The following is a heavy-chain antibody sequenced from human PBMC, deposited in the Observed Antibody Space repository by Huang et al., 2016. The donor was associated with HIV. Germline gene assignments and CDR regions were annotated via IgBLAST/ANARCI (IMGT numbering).Heavy chain of an antibody. CDR3: ARRLRYYYGSGRTSGYFDY. J-gene: IGHJ4*02. V-gene: IGHV3-7*01. Sequence: EVQLVESGGGLVQPGGSLRLSCTASGFTFSSYWMSWVRQGSGKGLEGVANIKQDGSEKYYVDSGKGRFSIARDNGKNSLYLQMNSLRAEDTAVYYCARRLRYYYGSGRTSGYFDYWGQGTLVTVSS. D-gene: IGHD3-10*01. CDR2: IKQDGSEK. CDR1: GFTFSSYW.